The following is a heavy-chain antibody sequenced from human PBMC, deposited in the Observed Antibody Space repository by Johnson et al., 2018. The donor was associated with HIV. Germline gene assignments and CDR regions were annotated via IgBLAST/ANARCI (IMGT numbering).Heavy chain of an antibody. CDR1: GFTFDDYG. CDR3: ARGVSSGYYSNAFDV. V-gene: IGHV3-20*04. Sequence: VQLVESGGGLVQPGRSLRLSCAASGFTFDDYGMSWVRQAPGKGLEWVSGINWTGGSTGYADSVKGRFTISRESAKNSLYLQMNSLRAEDTALYYCARGVSSGYYSNAFDVWGQGTMATVSS. D-gene: IGHD3-22*01. J-gene: IGHJ3*01. CDR2: INWTGGST.